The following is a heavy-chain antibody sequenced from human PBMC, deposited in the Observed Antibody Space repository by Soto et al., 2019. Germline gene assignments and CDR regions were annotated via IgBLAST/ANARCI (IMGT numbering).Heavy chain of an antibody. Sequence: QVQLVQSGAEGKKPGASVQVSCKTSGYTFTSYDINWVRQAPGQGLEWVGWMNTNSDDTRSPQKLRGRLTLTRDKSMRAVYMKLSNLRPDDSAVYYCAREWSAAGHFYGMDVWGQGTTVAVSS. CDR1: GYTFTSYD. J-gene: IGHJ6*02. D-gene: IGHD6-13*01. CDR3: AREWSAAGHFYGMDV. CDR2: MNTNSDDT. V-gene: IGHV1-8*01.